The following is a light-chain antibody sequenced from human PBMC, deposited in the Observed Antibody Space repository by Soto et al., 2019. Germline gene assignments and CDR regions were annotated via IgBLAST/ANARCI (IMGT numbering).Light chain of an antibody. J-gene: IGKJ1*01. V-gene: IGKV1-5*03. Sequence: DIQMTQSPSTLSASVGDRVTITCRASQSISSWLAWYQQKPGKAPTLLNYKASILETGVPSRFSGSGSGTEFTLIISSLQPDDFASYYCQQYGSSSPWTFGQGTKVEIK. CDR1: QSISSW. CDR3: QQYGSSSPWT. CDR2: KAS.